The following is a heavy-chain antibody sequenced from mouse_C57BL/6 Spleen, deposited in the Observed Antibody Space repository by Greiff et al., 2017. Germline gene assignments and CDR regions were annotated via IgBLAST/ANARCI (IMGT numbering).Heavy chain of an antibody. CDR2: IYPRSGNT. V-gene: IGHV1-81*01. D-gene: IGHD2-5*01. J-gene: IGHJ4*01. Sequence: QVQLKESGAELARPGASVKLSCTASGYTFTSYGISWVKQRTGQGLEWIGEIYPRSGNTYYNEKVTGKATMTADKSSSTAYMELRSLTSDDSAVYFCAIYGYLYSNYDYAMDYWGPGTSVTVSS. CDR3: AIYGYLYSNYDYAMDY. CDR1: GYTFTSYG.